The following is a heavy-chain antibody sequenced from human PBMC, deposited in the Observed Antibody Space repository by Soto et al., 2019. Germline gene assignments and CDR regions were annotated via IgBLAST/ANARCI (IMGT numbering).Heavy chain of an antibody. CDR1: GFTFSSYA. V-gene: IGHV3-23*01. CDR3: AKRIPVAGLDN. Sequence: GGSLRLSCAASGFTFSSYAMSWVRQAPGKGLEWVSGITTSGGNTYYADSVKGRFTISRDNSKNTLFLQMNSLRAEDTAVYYCAKRIPVAGLDNWGQGTLVTVSS. J-gene: IGHJ4*02. CDR2: ITTSGGNT. D-gene: IGHD6-19*01.